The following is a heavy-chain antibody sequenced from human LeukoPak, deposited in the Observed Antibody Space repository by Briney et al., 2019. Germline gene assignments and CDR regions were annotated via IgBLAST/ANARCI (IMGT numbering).Heavy chain of an antibody. V-gene: IGHV1-18*01. CDR2: ISAYNGNT. CDR1: GYTFTIYG. D-gene: IGHD1-26*01. J-gene: IGHJ5*02. CDR3: ARESGGATAFDP. Sequence: ASVKVSCKASGYTFTIYGSSWVRQAPGQGLGWMGWISAYNGNTNYAQKLQGRVTMTTDTSTSTAYLELRSLSSDATAVYYCARESGGATAFDPWGQGTLVTVSS.